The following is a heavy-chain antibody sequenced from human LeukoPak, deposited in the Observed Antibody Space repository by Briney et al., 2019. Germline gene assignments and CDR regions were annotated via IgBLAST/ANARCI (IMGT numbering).Heavy chain of an antibody. J-gene: IGHJ4*02. CDR3: AKHQYSSGWYLNY. V-gene: IGHV3-23*01. D-gene: IGHD6-19*01. CDR2: ISGSDDNT. Sequence: GGSPRLSCAASGFTFSSNAMSWVRQAPGKGLEWVSAISGSDDNTYYADSVKGRFTISRDNSKNTLYLQMNSLRAEDTAVYYCAKHQYSSGWYLNYWGQGTLVTVSS. CDR1: GFTFSSNA.